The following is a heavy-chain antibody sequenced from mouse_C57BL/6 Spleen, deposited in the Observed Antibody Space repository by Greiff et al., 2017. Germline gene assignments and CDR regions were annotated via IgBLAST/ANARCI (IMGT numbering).Heavy chain of an antibody. Sequence: EVKVEESEGGLVQPGSSMKLSCTASGFTFSDYYMAWFRQVPEKGLEWVANINYDGSSTYYLDSLKSRFIISRDNAKNILYLQMSSLKSEDTATYYCARDGEDYYGSSYWYFDVWGTGTTVTVSS. CDR1: GFTFSDYY. J-gene: IGHJ1*03. CDR3: ARDGEDYYGSSYWYFDV. V-gene: IGHV5-16*01. D-gene: IGHD1-1*01. CDR2: INYDGSST.